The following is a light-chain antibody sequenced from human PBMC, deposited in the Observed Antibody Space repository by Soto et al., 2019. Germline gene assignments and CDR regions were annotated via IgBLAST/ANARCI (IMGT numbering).Light chain of an antibody. CDR3: SSYTSTSPPFYV. Sequence: QSALTQPASVSGSPGQSITISCTGASSGITTYNFVSWYQQHPAKAPKLMIYEVSYRPSGVSNRFSGSKSGNTASLTISGLQAEDEADYYCSSYTSTSPPFYVFGTGTKVTVL. J-gene: IGLJ1*01. V-gene: IGLV2-14*01. CDR2: EVS. CDR1: SSGITTYNF.